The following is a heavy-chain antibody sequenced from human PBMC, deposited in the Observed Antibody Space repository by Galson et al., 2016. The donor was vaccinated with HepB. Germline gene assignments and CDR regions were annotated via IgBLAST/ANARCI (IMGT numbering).Heavy chain of an antibody. D-gene: IGHD5-18*01. CDR1: GFTFSFSAYG. J-gene: IGHJ6*02. CDR3: ARVGDDNNTWIQLWSNYYYYGMDV. CDR2: ISGDGLTT. Sequence: SLRLSCAASGFTFSFSAYGMHWVRQAPGKGLEYVSAISGDGLTTYYADSVKGRFTISRDNSKNTLYLQMNSLRAEDTAVYYCARVGDDNNTWIQLWSNYYYYGMDVWGQGTTVTVSS. V-gene: IGHV3-64*04.